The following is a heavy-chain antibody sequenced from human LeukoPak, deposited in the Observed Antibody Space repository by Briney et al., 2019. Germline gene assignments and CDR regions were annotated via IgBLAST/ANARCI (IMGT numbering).Heavy chain of an antibody. J-gene: IGHJ4*02. V-gene: IGHV1-2*02. CDR2: INPNSGGT. CDR3: ARGSYYSGSGRQNDY. CDR1: GYTFTGYY. D-gene: IGHD3-10*01. Sequence: ASVKVSCKASGYTFTGYYMHWVRQAPGQGLEWMGWINPNSGGTNYAQKFQGRVTMTRDTSISTAYMELSRLRSDDTAVYYCARGSYYSGSGRQNDYWGQGTQVTVSS.